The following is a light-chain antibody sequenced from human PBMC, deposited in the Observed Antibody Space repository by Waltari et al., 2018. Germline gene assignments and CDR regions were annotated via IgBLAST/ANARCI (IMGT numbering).Light chain of an antibody. V-gene: IGLV1-44*01. Sequence: QSVLTQPPSESGTPGQRVTISCSGSSSNIGNNVVNWYQQVPGTTPKLPIDRNDKRRSGGPDRISGSKSGTSASLAISGLQSEDEAHYYCAAWDDSLNGRWVFGGGTKLTVL. CDR3: AAWDDSLNGRWV. J-gene: IGLJ2*01. CDR1: SSNIGNNV. CDR2: RND.